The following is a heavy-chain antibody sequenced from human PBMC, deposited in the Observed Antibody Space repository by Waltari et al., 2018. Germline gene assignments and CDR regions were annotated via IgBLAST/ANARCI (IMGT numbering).Heavy chain of an antibody. CDR1: GYSFNDYY. J-gene: IGHJ3*02. Sequence: QVQLVQSGAEVKKPGASVKGACKASGYSFNDYYIHWVRQAPGQGLERMGWINPKNGVRKFTQKFQGRVTMTRDTTISTAYMELSSLRSDDTAVYYCARVLMNDAFDIWGPGTMVTVSS. CDR2: INPKNGVR. CDR3: ARVLMNDAFDI. V-gene: IGHV1-2*02.